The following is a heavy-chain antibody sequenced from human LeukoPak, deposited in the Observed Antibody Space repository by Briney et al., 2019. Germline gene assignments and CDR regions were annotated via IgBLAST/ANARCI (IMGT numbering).Heavy chain of an antibody. Sequence: GESLKISCKGSGYSFTSYRISWLRQLPGKGLEWMGRIDPSDSYTNYSPSFQGHVTISADKSISTAYLQWSSLKASDTAMYYCARRLYYGSGSYYYWGRGTLVTVSS. CDR2: IDPSDSYT. J-gene: IGHJ4*02. CDR3: ARRLYYGSGSYYY. D-gene: IGHD3-10*01. V-gene: IGHV5-10-1*01. CDR1: GYSFTSYR.